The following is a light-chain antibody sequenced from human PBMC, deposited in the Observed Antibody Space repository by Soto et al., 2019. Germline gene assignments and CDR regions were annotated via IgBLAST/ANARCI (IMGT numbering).Light chain of an antibody. CDR2: ENN. V-gene: IGLV1-51*02. Sequence: QSVLTQPPSMSAAPGQKVTISCSGSSSNIGNNYVSWYQQLPGTAPKLLIYENNKRPSGIPDRFSGSKSGTSGTLGINGLQGGDEADYYCGTWDSSLGVYVVGTGTKLTVL. J-gene: IGLJ1*01. CDR1: SSNIGNNY. CDR3: GTWDSSLGVYV.